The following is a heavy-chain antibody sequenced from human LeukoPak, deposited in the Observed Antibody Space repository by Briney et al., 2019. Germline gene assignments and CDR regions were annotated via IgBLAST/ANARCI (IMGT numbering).Heavy chain of an antibody. CDR2: ISSSSSYI. V-gene: IGHV3-21*01. D-gene: IGHD3-16*01. CDR1: GFTFSSYS. Sequence: GGSLRLSCAASGFTFSSYSMYWVRQAPGKGLEWVSSISSSSSYIYYADSVKARFTISRDNAKNSLYLQMNRLRAEDTAVYYCAGDSKPRYVCDYWAQGPLVSVSS. J-gene: IGHJ4*02. CDR3: AGDSKPRYVCDY.